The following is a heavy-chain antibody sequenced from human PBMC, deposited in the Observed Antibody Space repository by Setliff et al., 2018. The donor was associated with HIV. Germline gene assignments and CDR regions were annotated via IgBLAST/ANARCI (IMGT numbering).Heavy chain of an antibody. V-gene: IGHV4-34*01. CDR1: GESFTDHF. CDR2: INHSGST. CDR3: ARGREVKRDTYYDYFYMDV. J-gene: IGHJ6*03. D-gene: IGHD1-26*01. Sequence: PSETLSLTCAVYGESFTDHFWTWIRQSPGKGLEWLGEINHSGSTNQNPSLKSRFNLSVDTSKNQFSLRMNSVTAAGTAVYYCARGREVKRDTYYDYFYMDVWSRGTAVTVSS.